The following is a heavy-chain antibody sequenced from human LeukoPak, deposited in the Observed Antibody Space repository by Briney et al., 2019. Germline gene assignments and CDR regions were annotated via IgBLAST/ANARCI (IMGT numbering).Heavy chain of an antibody. CDR2: FDPEDGET. D-gene: IGHD2-15*01. V-gene: IGHV1-24*01. CDR3: ATEVVVVAATKSQSNWFDP. Sequence: ASVKVSCKVSGYTVTELSMHWVRQAPGKGLEWMGGFDPEDGETIYAQKFQGRVTMTEDTSTDTAYMELSSLRSEDTAVYYCATEVVVVAATKSQSNWFDPWGQGTLVTVSS. CDR1: GYTVTELS. J-gene: IGHJ5*02.